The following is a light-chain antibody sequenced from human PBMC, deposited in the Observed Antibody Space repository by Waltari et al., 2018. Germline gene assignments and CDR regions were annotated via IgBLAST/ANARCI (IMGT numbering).Light chain of an antibody. CDR1: QSISTS. CDR2: AAS. V-gene: IGKV1-39*01. Sequence: DIQVTQSPSSLSASVGDRVTITCRTSQSISTSLNWYQQKPGKPPKLLIFAASALQSGVSSRFSGSGSQTDFTLTIRNLQPEDFATYYFQQSYRAPQTFGGGTKVDMK. J-gene: IGKJ4*01. CDR3: QQSYRAPQT.